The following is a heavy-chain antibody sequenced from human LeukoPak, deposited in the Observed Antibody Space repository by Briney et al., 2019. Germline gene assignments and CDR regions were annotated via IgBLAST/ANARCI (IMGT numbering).Heavy chain of an antibody. V-gene: IGHV4-39*07. CDR3: ARSVQYQLPTMGY. CDR2: IYYSGST. Sequence: ASETLSLTCTVSGGSISGSSYYWGWIRQPPGKGLEWIGSIYYSGSTYYNPSLKSRVTISVDKSKNQFSLKLSSVTAADTAVYYCARSVQYQLPTMGYWGQGTLVTVSS. D-gene: IGHD2-2*01. J-gene: IGHJ4*02. CDR1: GGSISGSSYY.